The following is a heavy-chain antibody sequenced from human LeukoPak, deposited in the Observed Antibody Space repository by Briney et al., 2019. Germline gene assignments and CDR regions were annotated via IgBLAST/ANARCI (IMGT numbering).Heavy chain of an antibody. J-gene: IGHJ4*02. V-gene: IGHV1-2*02. CDR3: ARDRPSSWTIPPDY. CDR2: INPNSGGT. Sequence: GASVKVSCKASGYTFTGYYMHWVRQAPGQGLEWMGWINPNSGGTNYAQKFQGRVTMTRDTSISTAYMELRSLRSDDTAVYYCARDRPSSWTIPPDYWGQGTLVTVSS. CDR1: GYTFTGYY. D-gene: IGHD6-13*01.